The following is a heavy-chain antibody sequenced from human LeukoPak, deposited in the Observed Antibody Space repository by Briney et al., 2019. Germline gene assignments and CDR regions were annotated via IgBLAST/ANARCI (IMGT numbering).Heavy chain of an antibody. CDR3: AREGYGEWYGMDV. CDR2: IYSGGST. V-gene: IGHV3-53*04. D-gene: IGHD4-17*01. CDR1: GFGVSSNY. J-gene: IGHJ6*02. Sequence: GGSLRLSCVASGFGVSSNYMTWVRQAPGKRLEWVSLIYSGGSTDYADSVKGRFTISRHNSENTVYLQMTTLRPEDTAVYYCAREGYGEWYGMDVWGQGTTVTVS.